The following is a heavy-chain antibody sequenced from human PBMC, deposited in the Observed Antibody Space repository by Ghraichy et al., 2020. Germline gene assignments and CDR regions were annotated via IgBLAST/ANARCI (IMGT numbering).Heavy chain of an antibody. CDR1: GGSFSGYY. Sequence: SETLSLTCAVYGGSFSGYYWSWIRQPPGKGLEWIGEINHSGSTNYNPSLKSRVTISVDTSKNQFSLKLSSVTAADTAVYYCASAYCGGDCPFDYWGQGTLVTVSS. V-gene: IGHV4-34*01. CDR2: INHSGST. CDR3: ASAYCGGDCPFDY. D-gene: IGHD2-21*01. J-gene: IGHJ4*02.